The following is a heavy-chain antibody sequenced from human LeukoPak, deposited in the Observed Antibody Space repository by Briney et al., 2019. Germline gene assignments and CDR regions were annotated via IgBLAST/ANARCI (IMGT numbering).Heavy chain of an antibody. Sequence: GASVKVSCKASGGTFSSYAISWVRQAPGQGLEWMGRIIPILGIANYAQKFQGRVTITADKSTSTAYMELRSLRSDDTAVYYCARDLRLYCSSTSCSHFDYWGQGTLVTVSS. CDR2: IIPILGIA. J-gene: IGHJ4*02. CDR3: ARDLRLYCSSTSCSHFDY. CDR1: GGTFSSYA. V-gene: IGHV1-69*04. D-gene: IGHD2-2*01.